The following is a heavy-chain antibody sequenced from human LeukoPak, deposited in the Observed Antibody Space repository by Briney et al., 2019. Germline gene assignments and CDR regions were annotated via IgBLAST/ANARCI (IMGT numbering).Heavy chain of an antibody. J-gene: IGHJ4*02. CDR3: TTYSSGWY. V-gene: IGHV3-15*01. D-gene: IGHD6-19*01. CDR2: IKSKTDGGTT. Sequence: GGSLRLSCAASGFXFSNAWISWVRQAPGKGPEWVGRIKSKTDGGTTDYATPVKGRFTISRDDSKNTLYLEVNSLKTEDTAVYYCTTYSSGWYWGQGTLVTVSS. CDR1: GFXFSNAW.